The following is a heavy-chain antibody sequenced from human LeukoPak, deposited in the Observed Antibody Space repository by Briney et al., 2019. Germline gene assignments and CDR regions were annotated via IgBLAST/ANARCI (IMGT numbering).Heavy chain of an antibody. CDR2: INPNSGGT. Sequence: ASVKVSCKASGYTFTGYYMHWVRQAPGQGLEWMGWINPNSGGTNYARKFQGRVTMTRDTSISTAYMELSRLRSDDTAVYYCARVDYGDSQNYWGQGTLVTVSS. D-gene: IGHD4-17*01. V-gene: IGHV1-2*02. J-gene: IGHJ4*02. CDR3: ARVDYGDSQNY. CDR1: GYTFTGYY.